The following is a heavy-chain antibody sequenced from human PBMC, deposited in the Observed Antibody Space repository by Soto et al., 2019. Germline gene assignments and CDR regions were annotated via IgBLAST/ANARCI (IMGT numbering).Heavy chain of an antibody. V-gene: IGHV1-69*12. D-gene: IGHD3-10*01. Sequence: QVQLVQSGAEVKKPGSSVKVSCKASGGTFSSYAISWVRQAPGQGLEWMGGIIPIFGTANYAQKFQGRVTITADESTSTAYMELSSLRSEDTAVYYCARDGIRYSYGSGSFNWFDPWGQGTLVTVSS. CDR1: GGTFSSYA. CDR2: IIPIFGTA. J-gene: IGHJ5*02. CDR3: ARDGIRYSYGSGSFNWFDP.